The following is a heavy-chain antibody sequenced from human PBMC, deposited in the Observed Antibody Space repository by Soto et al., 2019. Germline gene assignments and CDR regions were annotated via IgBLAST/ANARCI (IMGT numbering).Heavy chain of an antibody. J-gene: IGHJ1*01. CDR3: AMDYGDRPEYFKH. CDR2: ISPLKGRT. V-gene: IGHV1-18*04. CDR1: GYTFTSYG. Sequence: QVQLVQSGPDLKRPGASMKVSCKASGYTFTSYGISWVRQAPGQGLEWMAWISPLKGRTQYSQKAQGRVTLSTDTSSNTAYXEMTTLRVDDTAVXXCAMDYGDRPEYFKHWGQGTLVTVS. D-gene: IGHD4-17*01.